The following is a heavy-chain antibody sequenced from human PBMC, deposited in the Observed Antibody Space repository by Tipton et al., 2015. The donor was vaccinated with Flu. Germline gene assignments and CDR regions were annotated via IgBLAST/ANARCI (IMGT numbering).Heavy chain of an antibody. D-gene: IGHD4-11*01. J-gene: IGHJ4*02. CDR2: ISSSGSTI. CDR3: ARQLGKATVTTYY. V-gene: IGHV3-11*01. Sequence: SLRLSCAASGFTFSDYYMSWIRQAPGKGLERVSYISSSGSTIYYADSVKGRFTISRDNAKNSLYLQMNSLRAEDTAVYYCARQLGKATVTTYYWGQGTLVTVSS. CDR1: GFTFSDYY.